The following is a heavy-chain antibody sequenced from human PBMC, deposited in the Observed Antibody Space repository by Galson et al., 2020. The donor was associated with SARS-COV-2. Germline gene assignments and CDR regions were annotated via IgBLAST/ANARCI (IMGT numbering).Heavy chain of an antibody. Sequence: SGPTLVKPTQTLTLTCTFSGFSLSTSGVGVGWIRQPPGTALEWLALIYWDDDTRSSPSLKSRLTITKDTSKNQVVLTMTNMDPVDTATYYCAHSRDLRYFDWLLLMGANGAFDIWGQGTMVTVSS. V-gene: IGHV2-5*02. J-gene: IGHJ3*02. CDR2: IYWDDDT. CDR3: AHSRDLRYFDWLLLMGANGAFDI. CDR1: GFSLSTSGVG. D-gene: IGHD3-9*01.